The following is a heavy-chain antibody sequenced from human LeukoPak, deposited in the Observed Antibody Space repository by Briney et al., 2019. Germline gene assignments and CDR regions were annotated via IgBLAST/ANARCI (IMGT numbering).Heavy chain of an antibody. CDR3: ARDTTLVVPAATLDY. CDR2: ISSSRSYI. D-gene: IGHD2-2*01. Sequence: GGSLRLSCAASGFTFSSYSMNWVRQAPGKGLEWVSSISSSRSYIYYADSVKGRFTISRDNAKNSLYLQMNSLRAEDTAVYYCARDTTLVVPAATLDYWGQGTLVTVSS. J-gene: IGHJ4*02. CDR1: GFTFSSYS. V-gene: IGHV3-21*01.